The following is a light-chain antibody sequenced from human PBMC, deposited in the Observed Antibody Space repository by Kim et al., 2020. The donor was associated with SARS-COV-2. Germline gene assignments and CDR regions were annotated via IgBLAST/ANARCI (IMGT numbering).Light chain of an antibody. CDR1: SSNIGGSP. Sequence: QSVLTQPPSVSATPGQTVTISCSGSSSNIGGSPVSWYQHLPRTAPKLLIYGNDHRRSAVPPRLSGSTSGTSTSLAISGRQSRDEGDDYCATWDDALSGRVFGGGTQLTVL. V-gene: IGLV1-44*01. CDR3: ATWDDALSGRV. J-gene: IGLJ3*02. CDR2: GND.